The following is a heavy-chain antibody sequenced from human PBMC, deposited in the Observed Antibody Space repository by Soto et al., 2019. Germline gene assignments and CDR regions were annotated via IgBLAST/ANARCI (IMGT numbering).Heavy chain of an antibody. CDR3: AIQLERRGDFDY. Sequence: GGSLRLSCAASGFTFSSYAMSWVHQAPGKGLEWVSAISGSGGSTYYADSVKGRFTISRDNSKNTLYLQMNSLRAEDTAVYYCAIQLERRGDFDYWGQGTLVTVSS. V-gene: IGHV3-23*01. CDR1: GFTFSSYA. CDR2: ISGSGGST. J-gene: IGHJ4*02. D-gene: IGHD1-1*01.